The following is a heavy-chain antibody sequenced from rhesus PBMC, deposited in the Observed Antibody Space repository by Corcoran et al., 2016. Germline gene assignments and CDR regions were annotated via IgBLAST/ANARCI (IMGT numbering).Heavy chain of an antibody. Sequence: QVQLQESGPGLVKSSETLSLTCTVSGVSIGNSWGTWIRRSPGKGLAWIGEINANSGTPNYNPSLKSRVTFSRDASKNQFSLRLSSMTPADTAVYYCAKNAVGTTNNYGLNSWGQGVVVTVSS. J-gene: IGHJ6*01. CDR3: AKNAVGTTNNYGLNS. V-gene: IGHV4-80*01. CDR2: INANSGTP. D-gene: IGHD1-44*01. CDR1: GVSIGNSW.